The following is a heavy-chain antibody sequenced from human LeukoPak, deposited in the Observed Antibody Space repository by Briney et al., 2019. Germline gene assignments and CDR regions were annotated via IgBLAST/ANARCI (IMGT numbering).Heavy chain of an antibody. CDR3: ARGGGDYLLDP. J-gene: IGHJ5*02. CDR2: IYYSGTT. V-gene: IGHV4-30-4*08. D-gene: IGHD4-17*01. Sequence: SQTLSLTCTVSGGSISSGDYYWSWIRQPPGKGLEKIGHIYYSGTTYYNSSLKSRVTISVDTSNNQFSLRLSSVTAADTAVYYCARGGGDYLLDPWGQGTLVTVSS. CDR1: GGSISSGDYY.